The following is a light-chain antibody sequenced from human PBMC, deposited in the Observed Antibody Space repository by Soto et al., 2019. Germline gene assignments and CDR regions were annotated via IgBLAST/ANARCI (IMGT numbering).Light chain of an antibody. CDR3: SSYTSSSTLVV. Sequence: QSALTQPASVSGSPGQSITISCTGTSSYVGGYNYVSWYQQHPGKAPKLMIYEVSNRPSGVSNRFYGSKSGNTASLTISGLQAEDEADYYCSSYTSSSTLVVFGGGTKLTVL. J-gene: IGLJ2*01. CDR2: EVS. V-gene: IGLV2-14*01. CDR1: SSYVGGYNY.